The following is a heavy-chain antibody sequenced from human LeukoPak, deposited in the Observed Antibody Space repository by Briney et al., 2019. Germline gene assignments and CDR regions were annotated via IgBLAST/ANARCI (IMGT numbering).Heavy chain of an antibody. V-gene: IGHV4-61*02. D-gene: IGHD6-19*01. CDR3: ARVPQWLGYYFDY. CDR2: IYTSGST. CDR1: GGSISSGSYY. J-gene: IGHJ4*02. Sequence: SQTLSLTCTVSGGSISSGSYYWSWIRQPAGKGLEWIGRIYTSGSTNYNPSLKSRVTISVDTSKNQFSLKLSSVTAADTAVYYCARVPQWLGYYFDYWGQGTLVTVSS.